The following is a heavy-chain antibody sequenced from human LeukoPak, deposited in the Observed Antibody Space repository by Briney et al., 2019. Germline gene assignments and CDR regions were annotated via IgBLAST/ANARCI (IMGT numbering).Heavy chain of an antibody. CDR2: IYYSGST. D-gene: IGHD5-18*01. CDR1: GGSISSYY. CDR3: ARGTGYSYEIDY. Sequence: PSETLSLTCTVSGGSISSYYWSWIRQPPGKGLEWIGYIYYSGSTNYNPSLKSRVTISVDTSKNQFSLKLSSVTAAGTAVYYCARGTGYSYEIDYWGQGTLVTVSS. V-gene: IGHV4-59*01. J-gene: IGHJ4*02.